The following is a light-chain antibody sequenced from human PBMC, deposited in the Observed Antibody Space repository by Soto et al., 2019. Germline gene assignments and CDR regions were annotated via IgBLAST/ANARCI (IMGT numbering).Light chain of an antibody. V-gene: IGLV2-14*03. Sequence: QSVLPQPASVSGSPGQSISLSCTGTSSDVGGYNYVSWYHQHPGKAPTLLIYDVSSRPSGVSDRFSGSQSGNTASLTISGLHSEDDADYYCSSYTGNSAHVVLGGGTNL. CDR1: SSDVGGYNY. CDR2: DVS. J-gene: IGLJ2*01. CDR3: SSYTGNSAHVV.